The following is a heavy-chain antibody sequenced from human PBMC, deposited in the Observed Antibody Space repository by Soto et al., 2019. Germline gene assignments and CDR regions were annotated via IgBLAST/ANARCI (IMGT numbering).Heavy chain of an antibody. V-gene: IGHV4-34*01. D-gene: IGHD6-13*01. CDR3: AGAPGRQQLVMSYYYGMDV. CDR2: INHSGST. Sequence: QVQLQQWGAGLLKPSETLSLTCAVYGGSFSGYYWSWIRQPPGKGLGWIGEINHSGSTNYNPSLKSRVTISVDTSKSQCSLNRSSVTAADTAVYYCAGAPGRQQLVMSYYYGMDVWDQGTTVTVSS. J-gene: IGHJ6*02. CDR1: GGSFSGYY.